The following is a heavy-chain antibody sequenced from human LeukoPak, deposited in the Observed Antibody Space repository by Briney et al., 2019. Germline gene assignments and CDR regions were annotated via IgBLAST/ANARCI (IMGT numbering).Heavy chain of an antibody. CDR2: IYYSGST. V-gene: IGHV4-30-4*01. D-gene: IGHD7-27*01. CDR3: AGEVTGEHWFDP. CDR1: GGSISNGDYY. Sequence: SETLSLTCTVSGGSISNGDYYWSWIRQPPGKGLEWIGYIYYSGSTYYNPSLKSRVIISVDTSKSQFSLRVSSVTAADTAVYYCAGEVTGEHWFDPWGQGTLVTVSS. J-gene: IGHJ5*02.